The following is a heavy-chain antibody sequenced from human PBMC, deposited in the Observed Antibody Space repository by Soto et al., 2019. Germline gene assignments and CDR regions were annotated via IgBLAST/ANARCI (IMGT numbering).Heavy chain of an antibody. D-gene: IGHD6-13*01. CDR2: YTSGST. J-gene: IGHJ4*02. Sequence: SETLSLTCIVSGGSITSYHWSWIRQFPGKGLEWIAYTSGSTNYNPSLKSRVTMSVDTSKNQFSLKLSSVTAADTAVYYCASTHSSSWEYFDYWGQGTLVTVSS. CDR3: ASTHSSSWEYFDY. CDR1: GGSITSYH. V-gene: IGHV4-4*07.